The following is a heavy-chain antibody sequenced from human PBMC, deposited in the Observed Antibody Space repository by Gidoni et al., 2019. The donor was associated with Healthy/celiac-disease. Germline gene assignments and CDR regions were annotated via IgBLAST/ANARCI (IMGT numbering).Heavy chain of an antibody. V-gene: IGHV3-9*01. J-gene: IGHJ5*02. D-gene: IGHD1-26*01. Sequence: EVQLVESGGGLVQPGRSLRLSCAASGFTFDDYAMHWIRQAPGRGLEWVSGISWNSGTIGYADSVKGRFTVSRDNIKNSVYLHMNILRAEDTAFYYCAKAGNSGNYYGLNWFDPWGQGTLVTVSS. CDR2: ISWNSGTI. CDR3: AKAGNSGNYYGLNWFDP. CDR1: GFTFDDYA.